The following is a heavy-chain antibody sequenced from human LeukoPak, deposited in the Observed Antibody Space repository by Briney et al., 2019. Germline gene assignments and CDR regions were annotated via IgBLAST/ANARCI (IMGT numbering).Heavy chain of an antibody. V-gene: IGHV4-39*07. CDR2: MYYSGST. J-gene: IGHJ6*03. D-gene: IGHD3-22*01. Sequence: SSETLSLTCTVSGGSISSNSYYWGWIRQPPGKGLEWIGSMYYSGSTYYNPSLKSRVTISVDTSKNQFSLKLSSVTAADTAVYYCARERPSMIVVVTNYYYYYMDVWGKGTTVTVSS. CDR3: ARERPSMIVVVTNYYYYYMDV. CDR1: GGSISSNSYY.